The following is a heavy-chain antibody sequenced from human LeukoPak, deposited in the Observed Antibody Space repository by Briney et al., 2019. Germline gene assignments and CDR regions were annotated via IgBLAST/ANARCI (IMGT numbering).Heavy chain of an antibody. J-gene: IGHJ6*04. CDR2: ISSSGSTI. V-gene: IGHV3-48*03. D-gene: IGHD3-10*02. Sequence: GALRLSCAASGFTFSSYEMNWVRQAPGKGLEWVSYISSSGSTIYYADSEKGRFTISRDNAKNSLYLQMNSLRAEDTAVYYCAELGITMIGGVWGKGTTVTISS. CDR1: GFTFSSYE. CDR3: AELGITMIGGV.